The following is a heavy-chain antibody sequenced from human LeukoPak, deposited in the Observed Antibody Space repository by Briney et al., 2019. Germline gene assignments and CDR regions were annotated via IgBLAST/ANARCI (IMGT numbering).Heavy chain of an antibody. CDR3: ARSYGGNSPSSYYYYMDV. Sequence: PGGSLRLSCAASGFTVSSNYMSWVRQAPGKGLEWVSVIYSGGSTYYADSVKGRFTISRDNSKNTLYLQMNSLRAEDTAVYYCARSYGGNSPSSYYYYMDVWGKGTTVTISS. CDR1: GFTVSSNY. J-gene: IGHJ6*03. D-gene: IGHD4-23*01. CDR2: IYSGGST. V-gene: IGHV3-53*01.